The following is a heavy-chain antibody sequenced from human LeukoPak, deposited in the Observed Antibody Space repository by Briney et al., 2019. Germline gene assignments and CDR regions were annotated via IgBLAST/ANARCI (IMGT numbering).Heavy chain of an antibody. CDR2: IIPMFGTA. D-gene: IGHD1-7*01. CDR1: GGTFSSFA. CDR3: ARATELELLTAPPDI. J-gene: IGHJ3*02. Sequence: GASVQVSCKASGGTFSSFAISWVRQAPGQGLEWTGGIIPMFGTANYAQKFQGRVTITTDESTSTAYMELSSLRPEDTAVYYGARATELELLTAPPDIWGQGTMVTVSS. V-gene: IGHV1-69*05.